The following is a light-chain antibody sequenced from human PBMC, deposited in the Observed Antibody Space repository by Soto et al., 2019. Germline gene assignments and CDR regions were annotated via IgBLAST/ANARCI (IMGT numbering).Light chain of an antibody. Sequence: EIVLTQSPATLSVSPGERATLSCRASQRISNKLAWDQQKPGQAPRLLIYDSKTRATGIPARFSGSGSGTDCTRTISSLQSEDFVVYYCHQYNNWPPAYTFGHGTKRDFK. CDR2: DSK. J-gene: IGKJ2*01. CDR3: HQYNNWPPAYT. V-gene: IGKV3D-15*01. CDR1: QRISNK.